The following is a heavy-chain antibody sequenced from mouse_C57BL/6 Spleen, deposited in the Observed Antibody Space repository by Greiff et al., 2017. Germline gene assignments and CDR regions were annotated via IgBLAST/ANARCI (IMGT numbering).Heavy chain of an antibody. V-gene: IGHV1-42*01. CDR2: INPSTGGT. D-gene: IGHD1-1*01. Sequence: VQLKESGPELVKPGASVKISCKASGYSFTGYYMNWVKQSPEKSLEWIGEINPSTGGTTYNQKFKAKATLTVDKSSGTAYMQLKSLTSEDSAVYYCARGASITTVVDYWGQGTTLTVAS. J-gene: IGHJ2*01. CDR3: ARGASITTVVDY. CDR1: GYSFTGYY.